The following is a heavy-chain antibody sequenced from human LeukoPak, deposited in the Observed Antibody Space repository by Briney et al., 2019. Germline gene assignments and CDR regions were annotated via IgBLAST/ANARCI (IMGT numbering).Heavy chain of an antibody. CDR3: ARSPLTYGSGSYYDY. J-gene: IGHJ4*02. Sequence: SQTLSLTCTVSGGSTSSGGYYWSWIRQPPGKGLEWIGYIYHSGSTYYNPSLKSRVTISVDRSKNQFSLKLSSVTAADTAVYYCARSPLTYGSGSYYDYWGQGTLVTVSS. CDR2: IYHSGST. D-gene: IGHD3-10*01. V-gene: IGHV4-30-2*01. CDR1: GGSTSSGGYY.